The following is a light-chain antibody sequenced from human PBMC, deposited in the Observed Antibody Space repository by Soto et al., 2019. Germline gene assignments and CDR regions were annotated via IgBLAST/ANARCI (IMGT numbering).Light chain of an antibody. V-gene: IGKV3-20*01. CDR1: QSVSSRY. CDR3: QQYGTSPWT. Sequence: EIGLTQSPGTLSVSPGERATLSCRASQSVSSRYVAWYQQKPGQAPRLLIYAASGRATGIPDRFSGSGSGTDFTLTISRLEPEDFGVYHCQQYGTSPWTFGQGTKVEI. CDR2: AAS. J-gene: IGKJ1*01.